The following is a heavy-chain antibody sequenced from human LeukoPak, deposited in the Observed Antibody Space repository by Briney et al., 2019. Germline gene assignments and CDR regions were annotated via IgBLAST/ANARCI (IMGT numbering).Heavy chain of an antibody. J-gene: IGHJ6*02. CDR2: IYTSGST. CDR3: ARNPVAGMLGYYYYGMDV. V-gene: IGHV4-4*07. Sequence: SETLSLTCTVSGGSISSYYWSWIRQPAGKGLEWIGRIYTSGSTNYNPSLKSRVTMSVDTSKNQFSLKLSSVTAADTAVYYCARNPVAGMLGYYYYGMDVWGQGTTVTVSS. D-gene: IGHD6-19*01. CDR1: GGSISSYY.